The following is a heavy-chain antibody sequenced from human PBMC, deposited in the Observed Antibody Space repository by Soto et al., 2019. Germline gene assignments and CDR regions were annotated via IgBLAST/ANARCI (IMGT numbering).Heavy chain of an antibody. CDR1: GGSISSYY. D-gene: IGHD3-16*01. J-gene: IGHJ3*02. CDR2: IYYSGST. V-gene: IGHV4-59*01. CDR3: ARVLDGGDAFDI. Sequence: LSLTCTVSGGSISSYYWSWIRQPPGKGLEWIGYIYYSGSTNYNPSLKSRITISVDTSKNQFSLKLSSVTAADTAVYYCARVLDGGDAFDIWGQGTMVTVSS.